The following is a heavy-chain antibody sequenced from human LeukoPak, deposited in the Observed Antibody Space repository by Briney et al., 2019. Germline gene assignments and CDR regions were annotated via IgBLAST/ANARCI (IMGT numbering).Heavy chain of an antibody. V-gene: IGHV4-39*01. CDR2: IYYSGST. J-gene: IGHJ4*02. CDR3: ASPGSGDYYYFDY. CDR1: GDSISSSSYY. D-gene: IGHD2-21*02. Sequence: SETLSLTCTVSGDSISSSSYYWGWIRQPPGKGLEWIGSIYYSGSTYYNPSLKSRVTMSVDTSKNQFSLKLSSVTAADTAVYYCASPGSGDYYYFDYWGQGTLVTVSS.